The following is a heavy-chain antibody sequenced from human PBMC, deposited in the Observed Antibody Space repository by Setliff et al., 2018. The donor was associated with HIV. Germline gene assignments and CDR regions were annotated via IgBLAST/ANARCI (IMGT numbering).Heavy chain of an antibody. V-gene: IGHV1-2*02. Sequence: ASVKVSCKASGYTFTGYYMHWVRQAPGQGLEWMGWINPNSGGTNYAQKFQGRVTMTRDTSISTAYMELSRLRSDDTAVYYCARDPFLRDYYYYMDVWGTGTTVPVSS. CDR2: INPNSGGT. J-gene: IGHJ6*03. CDR1: GYTFTGYY. CDR3: ARDPFLRDYYYYMDV.